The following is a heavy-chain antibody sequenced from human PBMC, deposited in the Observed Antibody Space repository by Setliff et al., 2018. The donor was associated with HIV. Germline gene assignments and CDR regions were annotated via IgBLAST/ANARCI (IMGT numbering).Heavy chain of an antibody. CDR2: IYTSGST. V-gene: IGHV4-59*08. D-gene: IGHD3-9*01. CDR3: ARHRYYDILFDP. CDR1: GGSINNYQ. J-gene: IGHJ5*02. Sequence: SETLSLTCTVSGVSGGSINNYQWSWIRQPPGKGLEWIGYIYTSGSTNYNPSLRSRVTILVDSSRNQFSLRLSSVTAADTAVYYCARHRYYDILFDPWGQGTLVTVSS.